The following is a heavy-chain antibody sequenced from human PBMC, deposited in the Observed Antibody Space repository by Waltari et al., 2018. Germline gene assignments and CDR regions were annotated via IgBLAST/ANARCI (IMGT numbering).Heavy chain of an antibody. CDR1: GFTFSSYG. CDR3: AKDGGFDP. D-gene: IGHD4-17*01. Sequence: QVQLVESGGGVVQPGRSLRLSCAASGFTFSSYGMHWVRQAPGKGLEWVAVISYDGSNKYDADSVKGRFTISRDNSKNTLYLQMNSLRAEDTAVYYCAKDGGFDPWGQGTLVTVSS. J-gene: IGHJ5*02. CDR2: ISYDGSNK. V-gene: IGHV3-30*18.